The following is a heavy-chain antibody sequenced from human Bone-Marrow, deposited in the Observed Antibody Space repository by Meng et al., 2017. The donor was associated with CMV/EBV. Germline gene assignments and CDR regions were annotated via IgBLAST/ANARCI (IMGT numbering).Heavy chain of an antibody. CDR3: ARVWGRGLLSGSYTDY. D-gene: IGHD1-26*01. CDR1: GFTFRDYT. V-gene: IGHV3-21*01. CDR2: VSSGSSFT. J-gene: IGHJ4*01. Sequence: GESQKISCAASGFTFRDYTMNWVRQSPGKGLEWVSSVSSGSSFTYYVDSVQGRFTISRDNAKNSLYLQMSSLRAEDTAVYYCARVWGRGLLSGSYTDYWGHGTLVTVSS.